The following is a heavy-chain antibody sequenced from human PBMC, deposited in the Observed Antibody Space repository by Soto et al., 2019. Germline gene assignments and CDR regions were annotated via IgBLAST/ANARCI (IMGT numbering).Heavy chain of an antibody. J-gene: IGHJ4*02. Sequence: QVQLQESGPGLLKPSETLSLTCTVSGDSFTNTNWWSWVRQSPGQGLEWIGEIYHSGATNYNPSLKSRLTMSIDKSKNEFSLKLNSVTAAATAVYYCAKRSIRRLRFLETHWGQGTLVTVSS. CDR3: AKRSIRRLRFLETH. CDR1: GDSFTNTNW. D-gene: IGHD3-3*01. CDR2: IYHSGAT. V-gene: IGHV4-4*02.